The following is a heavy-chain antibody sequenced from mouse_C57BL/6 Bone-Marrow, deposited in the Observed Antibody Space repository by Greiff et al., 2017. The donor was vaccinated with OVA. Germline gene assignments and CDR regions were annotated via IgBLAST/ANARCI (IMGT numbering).Heavy chain of an antibody. D-gene: IGHD2-2*01. CDR2: IYPRSGNT. V-gene: IGHV1-81*01. CDR1: GYTFTSYG. CDR3: AREGGMVTTGYAMDY. Sequence: VQRVESGAELARPGASVKLSCKASGYTFTSYGISWVKQRTGQGLEWIGEIYPRSGNTYYNEKFKGKATLTADKSSSTAYMELRSLTSEDSAVYYCAREGGMVTTGYAMDYWGQGTSVTVSS. J-gene: IGHJ4*01.